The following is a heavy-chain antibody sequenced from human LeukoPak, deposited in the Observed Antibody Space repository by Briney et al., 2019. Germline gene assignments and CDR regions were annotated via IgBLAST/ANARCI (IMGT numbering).Heavy chain of an antibody. J-gene: IGHJ4*02. V-gene: IGHV4-61*02. Sequence: SQTLSLTCTVSGGSISSGSYYWSWIRQPAGKGLEWIGRIYTSGSTNYNPSLKSRVTISVDTSKNQFSLKLSSVTAADTAVYYCARDPADYYDSSGYSAPRLSDYWGQGTPVTVSS. CDR2: IYTSGST. CDR3: ARDPADYYDSSGYSAPRLSDY. D-gene: IGHD3-22*01. CDR1: GGSISSGSYY.